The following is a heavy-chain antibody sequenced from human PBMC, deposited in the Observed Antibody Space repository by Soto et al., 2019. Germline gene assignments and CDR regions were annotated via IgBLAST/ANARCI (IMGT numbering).Heavy chain of an antibody. Sequence: EVQMVESGGGLVQPGGSLRLSCAASGFSFSTYWMYWVRQAPGKGLEWVAHVNEDGAEKNYVDSVKGRFTISRDNAKNSLYLQMNSLSAEDTAVYYCSPTWVGGQATLVTVSS. D-gene: IGHD1-26*01. CDR1: GFSFSTYW. CDR2: VNEDGAEK. CDR3: SPTWV. J-gene: IGHJ4*01. V-gene: IGHV3-7*01.